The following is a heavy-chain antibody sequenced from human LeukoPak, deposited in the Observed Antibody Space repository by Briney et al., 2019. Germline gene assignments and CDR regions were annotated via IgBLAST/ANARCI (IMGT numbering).Heavy chain of an antibody. CDR3: ARDLPWFDP. J-gene: IGHJ5*02. Sequence: PGRSLRLSCAASGFTFSSYAMHWVRQAPGKGLEWVAVISFDGSNKNYADSVKGRFTISRDNSKNTLYLQMNRLRAEDTAVYYCARDLPWFDPWGQGTLVTVSS. CDR1: GFTFSSYA. V-gene: IGHV3-30-3*01. CDR2: ISFDGSNK.